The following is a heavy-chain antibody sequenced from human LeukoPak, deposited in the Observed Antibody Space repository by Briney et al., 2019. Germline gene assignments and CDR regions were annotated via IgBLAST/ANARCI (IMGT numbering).Heavy chain of an antibody. CDR1: GYTFTSYA. Sequence: ASVKVSCKASGYTFTSYAMHWVRQAPGQRLEWMGWINAGNGNTKYSQKFQGRVTITRDTSASTAYMELSSLRSEDTAVYYCARLRITMVRGVIPPYYFDYWGQGTLVTVSS. V-gene: IGHV1-3*01. CDR2: INAGNGNT. D-gene: IGHD3-10*01. J-gene: IGHJ4*02. CDR3: ARLRITMVRGVIPPYYFDY.